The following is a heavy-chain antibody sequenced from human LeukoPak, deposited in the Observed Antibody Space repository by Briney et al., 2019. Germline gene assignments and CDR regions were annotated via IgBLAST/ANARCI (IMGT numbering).Heavy chain of an antibody. CDR1: GYTFTSYG. Sequence: ASVKVSCKASGYTFTSYGISWVRQAPGQGLEWMGGIIPIFGTANYAQKLQGRVTMTTDTSTSTAYMELRSLRSDDTAVYYCARKIGYCSGGSCYSYYFDYWGQGTLVTVSS. CDR3: ARKIGYCSGGSCYSYYFDY. D-gene: IGHD2-15*01. CDR2: IIPIFGTA. V-gene: IGHV1-18*01. J-gene: IGHJ4*02.